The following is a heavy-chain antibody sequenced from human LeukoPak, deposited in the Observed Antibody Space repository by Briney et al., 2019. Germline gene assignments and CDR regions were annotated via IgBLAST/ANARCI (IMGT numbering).Heavy chain of an antibody. Sequence: GGSLRLSCAVSGITLSNYGMSWVRQAPGKGLEWVVGISGSGGGTSYADSVKGRFTISRDNAKNTLFLQMNSLRVEDTAVYFCAKRGVVIRVFLVGFHKEAYYFESWGQGAQVTVSS. V-gene: IGHV3-23*01. D-gene: IGHD3-3*01. CDR2: ISGSGGGT. CDR1: GITLSNYG. J-gene: IGHJ4*02. CDR3: AKRGVVIRVFLVGFHKEAYYFES.